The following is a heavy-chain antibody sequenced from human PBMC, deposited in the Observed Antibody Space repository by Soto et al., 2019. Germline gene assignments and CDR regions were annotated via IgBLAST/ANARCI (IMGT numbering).Heavy chain of an antibody. Sequence: GGSLRLSCAASGFTFSSYGMHWVRQAPGKGLEWVAVISYDGSNKYYADSVKGRFTISRDNSKNTLYLQMNSLRAEDTAVYYCAKTKVEMATTQFDYWGQGTLVTVSS. J-gene: IGHJ4*02. CDR2: ISYDGSNK. CDR3: AKTKVEMATTQFDY. V-gene: IGHV3-30*18. CDR1: GFTFSSYG. D-gene: IGHD5-12*01.